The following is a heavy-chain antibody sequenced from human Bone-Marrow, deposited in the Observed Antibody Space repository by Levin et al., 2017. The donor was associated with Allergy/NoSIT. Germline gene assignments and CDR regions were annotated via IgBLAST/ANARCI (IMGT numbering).Heavy chain of an antibody. V-gene: IGHV3-30*03. CDR2: MSSDGNKK. CDR3: ARGHIGVVAAAIYY. CDR1: GFPFNMYG. D-gene: IGHD2-2*01. J-gene: IGHJ4*01. Sequence: GGSLRLSCAASGFPFNMYGMHWVHQAPGRALEWVAIMSSDGNKKYYADSVKGRFTISRDNSNNTLFLQMNSLRPEDAAIYYCARGHIGVVAAAIYYWGHGTLVTVSA.